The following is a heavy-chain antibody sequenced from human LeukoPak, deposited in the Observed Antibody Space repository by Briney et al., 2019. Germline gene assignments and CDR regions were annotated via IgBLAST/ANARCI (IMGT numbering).Heavy chain of an antibody. CDR2: IWYDGSNK. CDR1: GFTFSSYG. Sequence: GGSLRLFCAASGFTFSSYGMHWVRQAPGKGLEWVAVIWYDGSNKYYADSVKGRFTISRDNSKNTLYLQMNSLRAEDTAVYYCARGDYGDHWAFDIWGQGTMVTVSS. D-gene: IGHD4-17*01. J-gene: IGHJ3*02. CDR3: ARGDYGDHWAFDI. V-gene: IGHV3-33*01.